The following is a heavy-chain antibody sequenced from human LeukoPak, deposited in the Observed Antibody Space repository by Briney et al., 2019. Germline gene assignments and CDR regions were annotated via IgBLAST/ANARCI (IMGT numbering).Heavy chain of an antibody. CDR3: ARLSNDYGDYEGHY. CDR2: VFYSGRT. J-gene: IGHJ4*02. Sequence: SETLSLTCTVSGGFIRDSGYYWGWIRQPPGKGLEWIGTVFYSGRTYYNSSLQSRVTISVDMSKNQFSLRLSSVTPADTAIYYCARLSNDYGDYEGHYWGQGTLVTVSP. V-gene: IGHV4-39*01. CDR1: GGFIRDSGYY. D-gene: IGHD4-17*01.